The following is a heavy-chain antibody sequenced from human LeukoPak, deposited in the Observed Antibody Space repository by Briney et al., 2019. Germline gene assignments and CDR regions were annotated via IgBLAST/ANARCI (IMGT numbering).Heavy chain of an antibody. J-gene: IGHJ4*02. CDR3: ARIVRGRQQLAKRSYYFDY. CDR1: GSSLSTSGMC. D-gene: IGHD6-13*01. Sequence: KSGPTLVNPTQTLTLTCTFSGSSLSTSGMCVSWIRQPPGKALEWLARIAWDDDKYYSTSLKTRLTISKDTSKNQVVLTMTNMDPVDTATYYCARIVRGRQQLAKRSYYFDYWGQGTLVTVSS. CDR2: IAWDDDK. V-gene: IGHV2-70*11.